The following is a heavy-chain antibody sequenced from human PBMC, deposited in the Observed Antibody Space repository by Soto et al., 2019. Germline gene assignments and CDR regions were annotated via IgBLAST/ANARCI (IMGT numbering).Heavy chain of an antibody. V-gene: IGHV4-59*01. CDR3: ARGVDRQWADY. CDR1: GGSINAYF. Sequence: SETLSLTCTVSGGSINAYFWTWIRQAPGKGLEWIGFVYYSGNTNYNPSLKSRVSISLHTSKNQFSLKLSSVTAADTAVYYCARGVDRQWADYWGQGTLVTVSS. CDR2: VYYSGNT. J-gene: IGHJ4*02. D-gene: IGHD6-19*01.